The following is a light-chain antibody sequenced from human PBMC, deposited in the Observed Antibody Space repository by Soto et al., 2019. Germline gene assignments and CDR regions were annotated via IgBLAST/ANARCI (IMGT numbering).Light chain of an antibody. J-gene: IGLJ2*01. V-gene: IGLV3-21*04. Sequence: SYELTQPPSVSVAPGKTARITCGGNNIGSKSVHWYQQKPGQAPVLVIYYDSDRPSGIPERFSGSNSGYTATLTISRVEAGDEADYYCQVWDSSSDQHVVFGGGTKLTV. CDR3: QVWDSSSDQHVV. CDR2: YDS. CDR1: NIGSKS.